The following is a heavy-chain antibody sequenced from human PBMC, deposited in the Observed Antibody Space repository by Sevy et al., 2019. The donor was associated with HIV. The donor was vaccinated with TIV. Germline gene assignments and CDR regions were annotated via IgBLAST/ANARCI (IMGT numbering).Heavy chain of an antibody. CDR1: GFTFDEYG. Sequence: GGSLRLSCAASGFTFDEYGMHWVRQAPGKGLEWVSGINWNSGNIGYADSVKGRFTISRDNAKNSLYLQMNSLRAEDTALYYCAKDISIEGGRAAVGTGIFDFWGQGTLVTVSS. CDR3: AKDISIEGGRAAVGTGIFDF. D-gene: IGHD6-13*01. CDR2: INWNSGNI. J-gene: IGHJ4*02. V-gene: IGHV3-9*01.